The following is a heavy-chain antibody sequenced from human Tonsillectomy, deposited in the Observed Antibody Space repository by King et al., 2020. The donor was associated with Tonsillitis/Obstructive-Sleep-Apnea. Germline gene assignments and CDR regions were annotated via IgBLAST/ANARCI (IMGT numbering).Heavy chain of an antibody. V-gene: IGHV3-13*01. Sequence: VQLVESGGGLVQPGGSLRLSCAASGFTFSNHDMHWVRQAKGKGLEWVSAIGTGGATFYPDSVKGRFTISRENAKNSLYLQMNSLRAGDTAVYYCAKGAPFCTRTSCYDYWGQGTLVTVSS. CDR3: AKGAPFCTRTSCYDY. D-gene: IGHD2-2*01. CDR1: GFTFSNHD. J-gene: IGHJ4*02. CDR2: IGTGGAT.